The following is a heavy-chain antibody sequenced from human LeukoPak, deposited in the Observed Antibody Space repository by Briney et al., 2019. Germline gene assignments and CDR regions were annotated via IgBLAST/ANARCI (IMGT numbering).Heavy chain of an antibody. J-gene: IGHJ4*02. V-gene: IGHV3-48*03. D-gene: IGHD2-21*02. CDR3: ARGSDGAFDY. Sequence: GGSLRLSCAVSGFTFSSYEMNWVCQAPGKGLEWVSYISSSGSTIYYADSVKGRFTISRDNAKNSLYLQMNSLRAEDTAVYYCARGSDGAFDYWGQRTLVTVSS. CDR1: GFTFSSYE. CDR2: ISSSGSTI.